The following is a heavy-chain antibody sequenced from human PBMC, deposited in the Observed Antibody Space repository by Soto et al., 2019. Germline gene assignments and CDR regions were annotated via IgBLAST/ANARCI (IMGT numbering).Heavy chain of an antibody. D-gene: IGHD3-22*01. CDR1: GGSISSYY. Sequence: PSETLSVTYTVSGGSISSYYLSWIRQPPGKGLEWIGYIYYSGSTNYNPSLKSRVTISVDTSKNQFSLKLSSVTAADTAVYYCARDLADDYYDSSGYQGRAHWFDPWGQGTLVTVSS. CDR2: IYYSGST. V-gene: IGHV4-59*12. CDR3: ARDLADDYYDSSGYQGRAHWFDP. J-gene: IGHJ5*02.